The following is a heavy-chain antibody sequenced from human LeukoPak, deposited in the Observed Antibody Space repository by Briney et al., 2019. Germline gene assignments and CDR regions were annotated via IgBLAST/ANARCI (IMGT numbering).Heavy chain of an antibody. CDR2: ISSSSYK. V-gene: IGHV3-21*01. D-gene: IGHD3-22*01. J-gene: IGHJ4*02. Sequence: GGSLRLSCAASGFTFSSYSMNWVRQAPGKGLEWVSSISSSSYKYYADSVKGRFTISRDNAKNSLYLQMNSLRAEDTAVYYCAREPYYYDSSGYHYAMPSDYWGQGTLVTVSS. CDR3: AREPYYYDSSGYHYAMPSDY. CDR1: GFTFSSYS.